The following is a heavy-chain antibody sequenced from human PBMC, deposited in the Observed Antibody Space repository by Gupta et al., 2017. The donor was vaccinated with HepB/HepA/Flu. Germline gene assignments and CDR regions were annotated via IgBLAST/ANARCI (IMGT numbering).Heavy chain of an antibody. CDR1: GFTFSGSI. CDR2: ITTKDKNYAT. J-gene: IGHJ4*02. V-gene: IGHV3-73*01. Sequence: EVQLVESGGGLDQPGGSLKLSCAASGFTFSGSIVHWVRQASGKGLEWVGRITTKDKNYATAYPASVKGRFTVSRDDSKNMAYLQMNSLKTEDAAVYYCAPAGGDSVGYWGQGALVTVSS. CDR3: APAGGDSVGY. D-gene: IGHD2-21*02.